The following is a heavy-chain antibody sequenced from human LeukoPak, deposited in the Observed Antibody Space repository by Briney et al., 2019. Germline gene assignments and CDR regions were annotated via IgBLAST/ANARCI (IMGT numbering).Heavy chain of an antibody. D-gene: IGHD3-22*01. J-gene: IGHJ4*02. CDR1: GFTFDDHA. V-gene: IGHV3-43*02. CDR2: ISGDGGCT. CDR3: AKDMAYNYDSRIDY. Sequence: GGSLRLTCAASGFTFDDHAFHWVRQAPGKGLEWVSVISGDGGCTYYADSVKGRFTVSRDNSKNSLYLQMDSLRTEDTALYYCAKDMAYNYDSRIDYWGRGTFVTVSS.